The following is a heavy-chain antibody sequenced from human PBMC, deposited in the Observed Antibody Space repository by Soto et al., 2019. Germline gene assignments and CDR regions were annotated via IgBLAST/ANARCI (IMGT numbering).Heavy chain of an antibody. D-gene: IGHD2-8*01. V-gene: IGHV3-30-3*01. CDR2: ISHDGTNK. CDR1: GLTFSNYA. Sequence: GGSLRLSCAASGLTFSNYAMHWVRQAPGKGLEWMAVISHDGTNKYYAESVKGRFTISRDNSKNTLYLQMNSLRAEDTAVYYCARGRGWCTHGICFSPFDYWGKGTQVTVSS. CDR3: ARGRGWCTHGICFSPFDY. J-gene: IGHJ4*02.